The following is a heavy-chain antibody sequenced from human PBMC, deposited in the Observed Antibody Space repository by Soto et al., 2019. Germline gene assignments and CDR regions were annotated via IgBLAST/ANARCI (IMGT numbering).Heavy chain of an antibody. V-gene: IGHV4-34*01. CDR1: GGSFSGYY. D-gene: IGHD3-3*01. CDR2: INHSGST. CDR3: ARGGLSKGSDSLKSSHYDFWSGYYFY. J-gene: IGHJ4*02. Sequence: SETLSLTCAVYGGSFSGYYWSWIRQPPGKGLEWIGEINHSGSTNYNPYLKSRVTISVDTAKNQFSLKLSTVTAAVTAVYYCARGGLSKGSDSLKSSHYDFWSGYYFYWGQGTLVTVSS.